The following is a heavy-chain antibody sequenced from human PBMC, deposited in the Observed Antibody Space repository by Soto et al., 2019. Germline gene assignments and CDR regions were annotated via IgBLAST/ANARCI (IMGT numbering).Heavy chain of an antibody. CDR1: GGSISSYY. J-gene: IGHJ3*02. V-gene: IGHV4-59*01. D-gene: IGHD2-15*01. CDR2: IYYSGST. CDR3: ARAEGYCSGGSCYHDAFDI. Sequence: PSETLSLTCTVSGGSISSYYWSWIRQPPGKGLEWIGYIYYSGSTNYNPSLKSRVTISVDTSKNQFSLKLSSVTAADTAVYYCARAEGYCSGGSCYHDAFDIWGQGTMVTVSS.